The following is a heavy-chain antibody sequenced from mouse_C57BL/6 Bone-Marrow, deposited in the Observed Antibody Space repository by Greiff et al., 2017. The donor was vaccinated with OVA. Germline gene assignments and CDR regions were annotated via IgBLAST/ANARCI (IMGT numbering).Heavy chain of an antibody. V-gene: IGHV1-69*01. J-gene: IGHJ3*01. CDR2: IDPSDSYT. Sequence: VQLQQSGAELVMPGASVKLSCKASGYTFTSYWMHWVKQRPGQGLEWIGEIDPSDSYTNYNQKFKGKSTLTVDKSSSTAYMQLSSLTSEDSAVYYCARDWDAWFAYWGQGTLVTVSA. D-gene: IGHD4-1*01. CDR1: GYTFTSYW. CDR3: ARDWDAWFAY.